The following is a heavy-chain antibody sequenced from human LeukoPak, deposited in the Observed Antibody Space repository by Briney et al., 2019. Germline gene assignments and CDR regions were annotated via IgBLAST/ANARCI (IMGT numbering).Heavy chain of an antibody. CDR3: ARRLTQYDCFDP. CDR1: GDIVSSNSVT. CDR2: TYYRSTWYN. Sequence: SQTLSLTCTISGDIVSSNSVTWNWIRQSPSRGLEWLGRTYYRSTWYNDYAVSVRGRITVNPDTSKNQFSLHLNSVTPEDTAVYYCARRLTQYDCFDPWGQGILVTVSS. V-gene: IGHV6-1*01. J-gene: IGHJ5*02. D-gene: IGHD2-2*01.